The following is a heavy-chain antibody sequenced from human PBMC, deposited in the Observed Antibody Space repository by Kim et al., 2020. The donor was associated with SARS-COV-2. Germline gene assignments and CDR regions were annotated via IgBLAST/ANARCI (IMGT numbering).Heavy chain of an antibody. V-gene: IGHV1-2*06. J-gene: IGHJ4*02. Sequence: ASVKVSCKASGYTFTAYFMHWVRQAPGQGLEWMGRLNPNTADAEYAHRFEGRVTMTTDMSISTAYMEVTGLTSDDTAVYYCARGESTTAWSADYWGQGTL. CDR3: ARGESTTAWSADY. D-gene: IGHD1-1*01. CDR2: LNPNTADA. CDR1: GYTFTAYF.